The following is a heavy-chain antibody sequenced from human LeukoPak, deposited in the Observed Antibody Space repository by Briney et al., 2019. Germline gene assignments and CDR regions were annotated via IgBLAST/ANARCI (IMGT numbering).Heavy chain of an antibody. J-gene: IGHJ2*01. CDR1: GFTFSSYG. CDR3: AREVDSSGYYSSDAYFDL. D-gene: IGHD3-22*01. CDR2: ISGSGGST. Sequence: GGSLRLSCAASGFTFSSYGMSWVRQAPGKGLEWVSAISGSGGSTYYADSVKGRFTISRDNSKNTLYLQMNSLRAEDTAVYYCAREVDSSGYYSSDAYFDLWGRGTLVTVSS. V-gene: IGHV3-23*01.